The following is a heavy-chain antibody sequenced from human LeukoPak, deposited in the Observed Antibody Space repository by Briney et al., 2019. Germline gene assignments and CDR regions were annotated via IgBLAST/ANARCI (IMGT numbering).Heavy chain of an antibody. V-gene: IGHV3-23*01. Sequence: PGGSLRLSCAASGFTFSSYAMSWVRQAPGKGLEWVSAISGSGGSTYYADSVKGRFTISRDNSKNTLYLKMNSLRAEDTAVYYCAKGPAGIVGATIWYFDYWGQGTLVTVSS. CDR3: AKGPAGIVGATIWYFDY. CDR1: GFTFSSYA. CDR2: ISGSGGST. D-gene: IGHD1-26*01. J-gene: IGHJ4*02.